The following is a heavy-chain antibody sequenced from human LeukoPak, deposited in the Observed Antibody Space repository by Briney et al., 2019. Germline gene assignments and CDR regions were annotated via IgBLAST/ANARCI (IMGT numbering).Heavy chain of an antibody. CDR1: GYTFTSYY. CDR3: ARSAHSSGYYSTIRPFDY. CDR2: INPSGGST. J-gene: IGHJ4*02. Sequence: AASVKVSCKASGYTFTSYYMHWVRQAPGQGLEWMGIINPSGGSTSYAQKFQGRVTMTRDTSTSTVYMELSSLRSEDTAVYYCARSAHSSGYYSTIRPFDYWGQGTLVTVSS. V-gene: IGHV1-46*03. D-gene: IGHD3-22*01.